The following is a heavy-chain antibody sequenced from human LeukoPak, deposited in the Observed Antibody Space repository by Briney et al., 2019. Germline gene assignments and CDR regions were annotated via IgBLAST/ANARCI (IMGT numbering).Heavy chain of an antibody. D-gene: IGHD3-22*01. V-gene: IGHV3-23*01. CDR3: AKDRSDSSGYYYGSLDY. CDR2: ISGSGGST. J-gene: IGHJ4*02. Sequence: PGGSLRLSCAASGFTFSSYAMSWVRQALGKGLEWVSAISGSGGSTYYADSVKGRFTISRDNSKNTLYLQMNSLRAEDTAVYYCAKDRSDSSGYYYGSLDYWGQGTLVTVSS. CDR1: GFTFSSYA.